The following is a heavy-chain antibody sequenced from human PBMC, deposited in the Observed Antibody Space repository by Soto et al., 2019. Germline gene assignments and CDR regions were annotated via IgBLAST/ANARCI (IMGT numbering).Heavy chain of an antibody. CDR2: IYYSGST. D-gene: IGHD4-17*01. Sequence: QVQLQESGPGLVKPSQTRALTCTVSGGSISSGGYYWSWIRQHPGKGLKWIGYIYYSGSTYYNPSLKSRVTISVDTSKNHFSLKLSSVTAADTAVYYCAQTHGYFYYFDYWGQGTLVTVSS. J-gene: IGHJ4*02. CDR3: AQTHGYFYYFDY. V-gene: IGHV4-31*03. CDR1: GGSISSGGYY.